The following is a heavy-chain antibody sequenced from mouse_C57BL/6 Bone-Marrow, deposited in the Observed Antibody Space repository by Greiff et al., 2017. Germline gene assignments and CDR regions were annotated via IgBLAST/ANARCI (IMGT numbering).Heavy chain of an antibody. V-gene: IGHV5-4*01. Sequence: DVQLVESGGGLVKPGGSLKLSCAASGFTFSSYAMSWVRQTPEKRLEWVATISDGGSYTYYPDNVKGRFTISRDNAKNNLYLQMSHLKSEDTAMYYCARGGYRCAYWGQGTLVTVSA. CDR1: GFTFSSYA. J-gene: IGHJ3*01. CDR2: ISDGGSYT. CDR3: ARGGYRCAY.